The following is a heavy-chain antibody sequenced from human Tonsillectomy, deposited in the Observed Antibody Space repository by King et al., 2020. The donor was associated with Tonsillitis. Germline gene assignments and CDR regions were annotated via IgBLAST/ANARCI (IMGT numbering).Heavy chain of an antibody. CDR1: GYTFTSYA. V-gene: IGHV1-3*01. Sequence: QLVQSGAEVKKPGASVKVSCTASGYTFTSYAMHWVRQAPGQRLEWMGWINAGNGNRKYSQKFQGRVTITRDTSASTAYMELSTLRSEHTAVYYCARASITSVRVIITSSYDWFDPWGQGTLVTVSS. CDR3: ARASITSVRVIITSSYDWFDP. CDR2: INAGNGNR. D-gene: IGHD3-10*01. J-gene: IGHJ5*02.